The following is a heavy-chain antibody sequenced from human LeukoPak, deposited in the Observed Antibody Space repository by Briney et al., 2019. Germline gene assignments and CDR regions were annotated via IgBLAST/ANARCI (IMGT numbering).Heavy chain of an antibody. CDR3: ARDRYYGSGSYFDY. J-gene: IGHJ4*02. D-gene: IGHD3-10*01. Sequence: SVKVSCKASGGTFSSYAISWVRQAPGQGLEWMGGIIPIFGTANYAQKFQGRVTITTDESTSTAYMELSSLRSEDTAVYYCARDRYYGSGSYFDYWGQRTLVTVSS. CDR2: IIPIFGTA. CDR1: GGTFSSYA. V-gene: IGHV1-69*05.